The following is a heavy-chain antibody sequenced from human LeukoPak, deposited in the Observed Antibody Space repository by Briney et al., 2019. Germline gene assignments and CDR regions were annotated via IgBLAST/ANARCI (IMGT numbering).Heavy chain of an antibody. CDR3: ARDSRFLEWSPTPAWGYFDL. J-gene: IGHJ2*01. D-gene: IGHD3-3*01. Sequence: RSGESLKISCKGSGYTFTGYYMHWVRQAPGQGLEWMGWISPNSGGTNYAQKFQGRVTMTRDTSISTAYMELSRLRSDDTAVYYCARDSRFLEWSPTPAWGYFDLWGRGTLVTVSS. CDR1: GYTFTGYY. V-gene: IGHV1-2*02. CDR2: ISPNSGGT.